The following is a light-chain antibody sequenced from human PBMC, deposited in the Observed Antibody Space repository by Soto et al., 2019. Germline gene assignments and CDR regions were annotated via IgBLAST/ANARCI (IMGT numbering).Light chain of an antibody. V-gene: IGLV2-14*01. CDR1: SSDVGGYNY. J-gene: IGLJ1*01. Sequence: QSALTQPASVSGSPGQSITISCTGTSSDVGGYNYVSWYQQHPGKAPKLMIYDVSNRPSGVSNRFSGSKSGNTASLTISELQAEDEADYYCSSYTSSVTRVFGTGTKVTVL. CDR3: SSYTSSVTRV. CDR2: DVS.